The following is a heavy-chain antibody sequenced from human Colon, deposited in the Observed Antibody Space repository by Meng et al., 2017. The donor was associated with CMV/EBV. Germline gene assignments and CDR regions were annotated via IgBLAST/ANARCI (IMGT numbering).Heavy chain of an antibody. CDR2: IRSKAYGGTT. CDR1: GFTFGDYA. J-gene: IGHJ4*02. D-gene: IGHD3-10*01. V-gene: IGHV3-49*04. CDR3: AGYSGVADSADDF. Sequence: GGSLRLSCTASGFTFGDYAMSWVRQAPGKGLEWVGFIRSKAYGGTTEYAASVKGRFTISRDNARNSVYLQMSSLRAEDTAVYYCAGYSGVADSADDFWGQGTLVTVSS.